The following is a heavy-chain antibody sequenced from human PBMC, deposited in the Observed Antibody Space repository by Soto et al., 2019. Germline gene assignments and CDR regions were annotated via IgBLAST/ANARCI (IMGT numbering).Heavy chain of an antibody. Sequence: AGGSLRLSCEASGFVFKMYYMHWVRQVPGKGQEWVSRISDDGKSTTYADSVKERCTISRDNAKDTHYLQWDNLRSDDTGLYYCMRAPRASSSGTRDYWGRGTQVTVSS. CDR1: GFVFKMYY. CDR3: MRAPRASSSGTRDY. CDR2: ISDDGKST. V-gene: IGHV3-74*01. D-gene: IGHD2-2*01. J-gene: IGHJ4*02.